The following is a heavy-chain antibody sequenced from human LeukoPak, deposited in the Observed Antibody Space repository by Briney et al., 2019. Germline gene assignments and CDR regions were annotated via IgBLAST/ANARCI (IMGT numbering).Heavy chain of an antibody. D-gene: IGHD2-2*01. CDR2: ISSSSSYI. Sequence: GGSLRLSCAASGFTFSSYSMNWVRQAPGKGLEWVSSISSSSSYIYYADSVKGRFTISRDNAKNSLYLQLNSLRAEDTAVYYCARVFAGTSIDYWGQGTLVTVSS. CDR1: GFTFSSYS. CDR3: ARVFAGTSIDY. J-gene: IGHJ4*02. V-gene: IGHV3-21*01.